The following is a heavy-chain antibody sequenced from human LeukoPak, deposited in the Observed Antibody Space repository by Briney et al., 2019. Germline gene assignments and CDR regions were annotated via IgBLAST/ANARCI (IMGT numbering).Heavy chain of an antibody. CDR1: GYTFTSYG. CDR3: ARDPLEYVDSSNHGH. D-gene: IGHD3-22*01. Sequence: GASVKVSCKASGYTFTSYGINWVRQAPGQGLEWLGWIRAYNDDTNYAPKFQGRVIMTTDTSTNTAYMELRSLRSDDTAVYYCARDPLEYVDSSNHGHWGQGTLLTVSS. J-gene: IGHJ4*02. V-gene: IGHV1-18*01. CDR2: IRAYNDDT.